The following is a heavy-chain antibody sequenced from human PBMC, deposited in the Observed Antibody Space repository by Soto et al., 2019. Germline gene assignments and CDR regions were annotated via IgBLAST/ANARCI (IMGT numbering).Heavy chain of an antibody. J-gene: IGHJ4*02. V-gene: IGHV3-66*01. Sequence: EVQLVESGGGLVQPGGSLRLSCAASGFLVTNNFMTWVRQAPGKGLEWVSVISSGGGTYYADSVKGRFTISRDISKNTLYLQMNTLRGEDTAVYYCARDDLGGAYDFWPGGQGILVIVSS. CDR1: GFLVTNNF. D-gene: IGHD3-3*01. CDR3: ARDDLGGAYDFWP. CDR2: ISSGGGT.